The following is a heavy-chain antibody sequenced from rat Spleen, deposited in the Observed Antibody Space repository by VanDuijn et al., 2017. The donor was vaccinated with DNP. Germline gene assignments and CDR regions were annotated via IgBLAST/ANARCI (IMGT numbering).Heavy chain of an antibody. J-gene: IGHJ2*01. CDR3: IRWNSGHFDY. D-gene: IGHD4-3*01. CDR2: IGSDGYAP. V-gene: IGHV5-22*01. CDR1: RFTFSDYN. Sequence: EVQLVETGGGLVQPGRSLKLSCAASRFTFSDYNMAWVRQAPTKGLEWVAYIGSDGYAPYYGDSVKGRFTISRDNAKSTLYLQMNSLRSEDMATYYCIRWNSGHFDYWGQGVMVTVSS.